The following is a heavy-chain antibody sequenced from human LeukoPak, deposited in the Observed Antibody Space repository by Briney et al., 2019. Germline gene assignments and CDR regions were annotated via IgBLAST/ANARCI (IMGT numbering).Heavy chain of an antibody. CDR1: GFTFSTYS. CDR2: ISSSSSTI. V-gene: IGHV3-48*01. Sequence: HSGGSLRLSCAASGFTFSTYSMNWVRQAPGKGLDWLSYISSSSSTIYYADSVKGRFTISRDNAKNSLYLQMNSLRAEDTAVYYCVRPSASTGLYDFDFWGQGTLVTVPS. J-gene: IGHJ4*02. CDR3: VRPSASTGLYDFDF. D-gene: IGHD2/OR15-2a*01.